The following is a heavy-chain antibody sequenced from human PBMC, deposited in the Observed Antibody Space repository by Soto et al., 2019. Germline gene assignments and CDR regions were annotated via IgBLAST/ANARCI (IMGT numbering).Heavy chain of an antibody. Sequence: SETLSLTCTVSGGSISSYYWSWIRQPPGKGLEWIGYIYYSGSTNYNPSLKSRVTISVDTSKNQFSLKLSSVTAADTAVYYCARDSGIYSAFDYWGQGTLVTVSS. V-gene: IGHV4-59*01. J-gene: IGHJ4*02. CDR2: IYYSGST. CDR3: ARDSGIYSAFDY. D-gene: IGHD5-12*01. CDR1: GGSISSYY.